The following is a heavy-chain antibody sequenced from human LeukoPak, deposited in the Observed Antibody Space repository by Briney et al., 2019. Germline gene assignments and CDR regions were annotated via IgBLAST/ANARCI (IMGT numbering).Heavy chain of an antibody. V-gene: IGHV4-38-2*02. D-gene: IGHD3-3*01. CDR1: GYSISSGYY. CDR3: ARGPPAYYDFWSGYYRPSYYFDY. Sequence: SETLSLTCTVSGYSISSGYYWGWIRQPPGKGLEWIGYIYYSGSTNYNPSLKSRVTISVDTSKNQFSLKLSSVTAADTAVYYCARGPPAYYDFWSGYYRPSYYFDYWGQGTLVTVSS. J-gene: IGHJ4*02. CDR2: IYYSGST.